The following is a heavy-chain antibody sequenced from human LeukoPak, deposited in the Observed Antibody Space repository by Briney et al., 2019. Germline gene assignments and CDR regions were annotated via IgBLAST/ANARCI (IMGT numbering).Heavy chain of an antibody. V-gene: IGHV1-69*13. CDR2: IIPIFGTA. CDR1: GGTFSSYA. CDR3: ASARPYYNILTGYYN. D-gene: IGHD3-9*01. J-gene: IGHJ4*02. Sequence: SVKVSCKASGGTFSSYAISWVRQAPGQGLEWMGGIIPIFGTANYAQKFQGRVTITADESTSTAYMELSSLRSEDTAVYYCASARPYYNILTGYYNWGQGTLVTVSS.